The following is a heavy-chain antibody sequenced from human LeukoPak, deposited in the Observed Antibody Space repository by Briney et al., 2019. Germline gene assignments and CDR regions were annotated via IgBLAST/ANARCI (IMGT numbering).Heavy chain of an antibody. CDR2: INHSGST. CDR1: GGSISSFS. V-gene: IGHV4-34*01. CDR3: ARGSRWVKGAFDI. Sequence: PSETLSLTCTVSGGSISSFSWSWIRQPPGKGLEWIGEINHSGSTNYNPSLKSRVTISVDTSKNQFSLKLSSVTAADTAVYYCARGSRWVKGAFDIWGQGTMVTVSS. D-gene: IGHD4-23*01. J-gene: IGHJ3*02.